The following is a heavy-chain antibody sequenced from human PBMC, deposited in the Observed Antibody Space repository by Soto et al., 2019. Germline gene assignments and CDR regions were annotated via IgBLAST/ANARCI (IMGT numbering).Heavy chain of an antibody. V-gene: IGHV3-23*01. J-gene: IGHJ5*01. Sequence: RSLRLPCAASGLTFSSYAMSWVRQAPGKGLEWVSAISASCGTTYYADSVQGRFTISRDNSKNTLYLQMNSLRAEDTAVYYCAKDASITGTEDWFDPWSQGALVIVSS. CDR1: GLTFSSYA. D-gene: IGHD1-7*01. CDR2: ISASCGTT. CDR3: AKDASITGTEDWFDP.